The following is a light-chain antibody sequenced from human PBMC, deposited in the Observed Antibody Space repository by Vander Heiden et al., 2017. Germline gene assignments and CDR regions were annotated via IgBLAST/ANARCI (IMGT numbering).Light chain of an antibody. Sequence: QSVLTQPPSVSGAPGQLVTISCTGSSSNIGAGYDVHWYQQLPGTAPKLLIYGNNNRPSGVPDRFSVSKSGTSASLAVTGLQAEDEADYYCQSYDNSLSGSLFGGGTKLTVL. J-gene: IGLJ2*01. V-gene: IGLV1-40*01. CDR2: GNN. CDR3: QSYDNSLSGSL. CDR1: SSNIGAGYD.